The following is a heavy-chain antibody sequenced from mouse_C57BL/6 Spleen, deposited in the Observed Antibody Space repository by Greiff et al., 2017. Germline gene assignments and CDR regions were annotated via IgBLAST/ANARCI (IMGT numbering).Heavy chain of an antibody. D-gene: IGHD1-1*01. V-gene: IGHV1-69*01. Sequence: QVQLQQPGAELVMPGASVKLSCKASGYTFTSYWMHWVKQRPGQGLEWIGGIDPSDGYTNYNQKFKGKSTLSVDKSSSTAYMQFSSLTSEDSAVYYCASGTTVVANWDFDVWGTGTTVTVAS. J-gene: IGHJ1*03. CDR1: GYTFTSYW. CDR2: IDPSDGYT. CDR3: ASGTTVVANWDFDV.